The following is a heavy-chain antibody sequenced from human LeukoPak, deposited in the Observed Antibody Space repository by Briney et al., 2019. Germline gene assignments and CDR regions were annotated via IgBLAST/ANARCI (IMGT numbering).Heavy chain of an antibody. J-gene: IGHJ4*02. D-gene: IGHD3-10*01. CDR1: GLTFSSYA. Sequence: GTLRLSCAASGLTFSSYAMSWVRQAPGKGLEWVSAISGSGGSTYYADSVKGRFTISRDNSKNTRYLQMSSLRAEDTAVYYCAKDMGMVRGAAYWGQGTLVTVSS. V-gene: IGHV3-23*01. CDR3: AKDMGMVRGAAY. CDR2: ISGSGGST.